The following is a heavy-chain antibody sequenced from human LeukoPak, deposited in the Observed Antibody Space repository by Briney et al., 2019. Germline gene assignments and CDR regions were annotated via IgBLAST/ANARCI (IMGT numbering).Heavy chain of an antibody. D-gene: IGHD2-15*01. CDR3: ARHVKVVVAATLGNYYGMDV. CDR1: GYSFTSYW. Sequence: GESLKISCNCSGYSFTSYWIGWVRQMPGKGLEWMGIIYPGDSDTRYSPSFQGQVTISADKSISTAYLQWSSLKASDTAMYYCARHVKVVVAATLGNYYGMDVWGQGTTVTVSS. V-gene: IGHV5-51*01. J-gene: IGHJ6*02. CDR2: IYPGDSDT.